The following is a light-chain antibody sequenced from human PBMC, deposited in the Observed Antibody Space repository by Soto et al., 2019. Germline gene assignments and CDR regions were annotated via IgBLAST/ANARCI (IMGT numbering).Light chain of an antibody. V-gene: IGKV3-11*01. Sequence: EIVLTQSPATLSLSPGERATLSCSASQSVSSYLAWYQQKPGQAPRLLIYDASNRATGIPARFSGSGSGTDFTLTISSLEPEEFAVDDCQQRSNWPLTFGGATKVEIK. CDR2: DAS. J-gene: IGKJ4*01. CDR3: QQRSNWPLT. CDR1: QSVSSY.